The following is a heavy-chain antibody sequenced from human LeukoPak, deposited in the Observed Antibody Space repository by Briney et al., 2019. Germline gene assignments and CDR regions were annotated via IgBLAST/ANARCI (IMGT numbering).Heavy chain of an antibody. CDR1: GYTFTDYY. D-gene: IGHD3-10*01. V-gene: IGHV1-2*06. J-gene: IGHJ4*02. Sequence: ASVKVSCKTSGYTFTDYYLHWVRQAPGQGLEWVGRINPNSGDTNYAQNFQGRVTMTSDTSINTAYMELSRLRSDDTAVYYWARIRARCHFDYWGQGTLVTVSS. CDR3: ARIRARCHFDY. CDR2: INPNSGDT.